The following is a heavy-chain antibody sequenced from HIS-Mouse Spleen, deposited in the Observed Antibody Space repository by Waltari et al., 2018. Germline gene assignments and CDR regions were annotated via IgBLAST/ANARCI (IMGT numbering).Heavy chain of an antibody. V-gene: IGHV4-34*01. CDR1: GGSFSGYY. CDR2: INQSGST. D-gene: IGHD6-13*01. Sequence: QVQLQQWGAGLLKPSETLSLTCAVYGGSFSGYYWSWIRQPPGKGLEWIGEINQSGSTNSHPSLKSRVTISVDTSKNQFSLKLSSVTAADTAVYYCARVNSSFDYWGQGTLVTVSS. CDR3: ARVNSSFDY. J-gene: IGHJ4*02.